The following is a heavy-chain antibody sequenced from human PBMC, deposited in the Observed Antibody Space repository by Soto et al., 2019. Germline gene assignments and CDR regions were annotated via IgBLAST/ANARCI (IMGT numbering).Heavy chain of an antibody. Sequence: ASVKVSCKASGYTFTGYYMHWVRQAPGQGLEWMGWINPNSGGTNYAQKFQGWVTMTRDTSISTAYMELSRLRSDDTAVYYCARLKLELSFLKYYYYMDGWGKGNTVTVSS. CDR1: GYTFTGYY. D-gene: IGHD1-7*01. V-gene: IGHV1-2*04. CDR3: ARLKLELSFLKYYYYMDG. J-gene: IGHJ6*03. CDR2: INPNSGGT.